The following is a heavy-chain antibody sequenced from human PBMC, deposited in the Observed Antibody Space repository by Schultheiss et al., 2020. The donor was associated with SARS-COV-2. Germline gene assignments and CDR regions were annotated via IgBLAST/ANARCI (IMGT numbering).Heavy chain of an antibody. J-gene: IGHJ6*02. D-gene: IGHD3-3*01. V-gene: IGHV4-59*12. CDR1: GFTFSNAW. CDR3: AKDCTITIFGVGGSGMDV. CDR2: IYYSGST. Sequence: GSLRLSCAASGFTFSNAWMSWVRQPPGKGLEWIGYIYYSGSTNYNPSLKSRVTISVDTSKNQFSLKLSSVTAADTAVYYCAKDCTITIFGVGGSGMDVWGQGTTVTVSS.